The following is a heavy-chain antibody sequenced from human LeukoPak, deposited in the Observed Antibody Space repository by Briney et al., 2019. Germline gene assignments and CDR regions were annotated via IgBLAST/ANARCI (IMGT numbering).Heavy chain of an antibody. J-gene: IGHJ4*02. CDR1: GFTFISYW. Sequence: GGPLGLPVPAPGFTFISYWWTWVGRPPGRGRKWVANINQGGSDKHYVDSRFTISRDNANNSLYLQMNSLRAEDTAVYYCARESRSGSYSGYWGQGTLVTVSS. CDR2: INQGGSDK. V-gene: IGHV3-7*01. CDR3: ARESRSGSYSGY. D-gene: IGHD1-26*01.